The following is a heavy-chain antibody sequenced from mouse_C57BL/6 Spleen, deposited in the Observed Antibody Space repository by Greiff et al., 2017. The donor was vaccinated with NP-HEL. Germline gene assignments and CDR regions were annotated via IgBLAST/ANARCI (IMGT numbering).Heavy chain of an antibody. Sequence: EVHLVESGGGLVKPGGSLKLSCAASGFTFSDYGMHWVRQAPEKGLEWVAYISSGSSTIYYADTVKGRFTISRDNAKNTLFLQMTSLRSEDTAMYYRSRNPGVVDSSGSFFDYWGQGTTLTVSS. J-gene: IGHJ2*01. CDR3: SRNPGVVDSSGSFFDY. CDR2: ISSGSSTI. V-gene: IGHV5-17*01. D-gene: IGHD3-2*02. CDR1: GFTFSDYG.